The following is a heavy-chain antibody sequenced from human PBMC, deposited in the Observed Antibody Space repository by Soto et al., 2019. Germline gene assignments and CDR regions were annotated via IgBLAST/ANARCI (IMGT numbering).Heavy chain of an antibody. CDR1: GFTFSSYA. CDR2: ISYDGNNK. Sequence: GGSPRLSCAAPGFTFSSYAIHWVRQAPGKGLEWVTVISYDGNNKYYADSVKGRFTISRDNSKNTLYLLMNSLRAEDTAVYYCAKAGGWGQWPPDYYFDYWGQGTLVTVSS. CDR3: AKAGGWGQWPPDYYFDY. V-gene: IGHV3-30-3*01. D-gene: IGHD6-19*01. J-gene: IGHJ4*02.